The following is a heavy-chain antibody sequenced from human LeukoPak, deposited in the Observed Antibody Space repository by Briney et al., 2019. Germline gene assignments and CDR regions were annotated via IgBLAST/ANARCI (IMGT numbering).Heavy chain of an antibody. CDR2: INTDGSST. Sequence: TGGSLRLSCAASGFIVSSYWMHWVRHAPGKGLAWVSRINTDGSSTSYADSVKGRFTISRDNAKNTLYLQMNSLRAEDTAVYYCAELGITMIGGVWGKGTTVSVSS. CDR3: AELGITMIGGV. V-gene: IGHV3-74*01. D-gene: IGHD3-10*02. CDR1: GFIVSSYW. J-gene: IGHJ6*04.